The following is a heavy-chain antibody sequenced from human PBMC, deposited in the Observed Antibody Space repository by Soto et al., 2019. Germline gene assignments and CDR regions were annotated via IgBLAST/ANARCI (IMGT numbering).Heavy chain of an antibody. J-gene: IGHJ4*02. CDR3: AKDLGYDKYYFDY. CDR2: VLYDGSNK. V-gene: IGHV3-30*18. CDR1: GFSFNDYA. Sequence: GGSLRLSCAASGFSFNDYALHWVRQAPGKGPEWVAVVLYDGSNKFYEDSVKGRFTISRDNSKNMLHLQMTSLRAEDTAVYYCAKDLGYDKYYFDYWGQGALVTVSS. D-gene: IGHD1-1*01.